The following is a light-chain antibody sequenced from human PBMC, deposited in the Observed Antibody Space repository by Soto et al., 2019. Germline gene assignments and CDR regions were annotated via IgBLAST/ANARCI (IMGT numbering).Light chain of an antibody. CDR1: SSDVGSYNY. V-gene: IGLV2-11*01. CDR2: DVS. CDR3: CSHAGSFYV. Sequence: QSALTQPRSVSGSPGQSVTVSCTGTSSDVGSYNYVSWYQQHPDKAPKLMIYDVSTRPSGVPDRFSGSKSGNTASLTISGLQAEDEADYYCCSHAGSFYVFGTWTKVTVL. J-gene: IGLJ1*01.